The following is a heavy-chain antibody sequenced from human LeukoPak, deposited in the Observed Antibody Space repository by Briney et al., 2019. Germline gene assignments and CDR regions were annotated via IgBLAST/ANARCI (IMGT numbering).Heavy chain of an antibody. D-gene: IGHD6-13*01. CDR1: GFTFSSYG. V-gene: IGHV3-30*18. CDR3: AKDQGIADRIFDY. Sequence: PGRSLRLSCAASGFTFSSYGMHWVRQAPGKGLEWVAVISYDGSNKYYADSVKGRFTISRDNSKNTLYLQMNSLRAEDTAVYYCAKDQGIADRIFDYWGQGTLVTDSS. J-gene: IGHJ4*02. CDR2: ISYDGSNK.